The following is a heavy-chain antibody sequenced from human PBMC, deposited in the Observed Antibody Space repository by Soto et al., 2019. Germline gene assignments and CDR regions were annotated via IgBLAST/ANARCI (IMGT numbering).Heavy chain of an antibody. Sequence: ASVKVSCKASGYTFTSNSIGWVRQAPGQGLEWMGWINVYNGNTKYAQQLQGRVTLTTDTSTSTAYMDLRSLRSDDTAVYYCARISSASRGWLHDYSGQGTWVIASS. V-gene: IGHV1-18*04. J-gene: IGHJ4*02. CDR1: GYTFTSNS. D-gene: IGHD2-2*01. CDR3: ARISSASRGWLHDY. CDR2: INVYNGNT.